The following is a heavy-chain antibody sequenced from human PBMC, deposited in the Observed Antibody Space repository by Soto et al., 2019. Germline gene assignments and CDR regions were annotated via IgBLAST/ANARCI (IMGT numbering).Heavy chain of an antibody. D-gene: IGHD6-6*01. CDR3: SREEQHLVSYHMAV. CDR1: GYTLTELS. J-gene: IGHJ6*03. CDR2: FDPEGGET. Sequence: ASVKVSCKVSGYTLTELSMHWVRQAPGKGLEWMGGFDPEGGETIYAQKFQGRVTMTKDTSTDTAYMELRSLRSDDTAVYYCSREEQHLVSYHMAVWGKGTTVPVSS. V-gene: IGHV1-24*01.